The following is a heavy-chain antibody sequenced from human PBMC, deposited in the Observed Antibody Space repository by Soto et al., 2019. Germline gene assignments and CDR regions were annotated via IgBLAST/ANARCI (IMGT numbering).Heavy chain of an antibody. D-gene: IGHD3-22*01. CDR1: GYSFTSYW. Sequence: PGDSLKLSCKGSGYSFTSYWIGWVRQMPGKGLEWMGIIYPGDSDTRYSPSFQGQVTISADKSISTAYLQWSSLKASDTAMYYCARHGDDSSGYYSGVFDPWAQGTLVTVSS. CDR3: ARHGDDSSGYYSGVFDP. CDR2: IYPGDSDT. V-gene: IGHV5-51*01. J-gene: IGHJ5*02.